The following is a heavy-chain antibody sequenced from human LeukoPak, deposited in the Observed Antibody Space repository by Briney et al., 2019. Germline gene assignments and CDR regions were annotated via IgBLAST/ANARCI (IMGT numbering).Heavy chain of an antibody. J-gene: IGHJ6*03. CDR3: ARVSRGVINYYYYYMDV. CDR1: GFTFSSYW. D-gene: IGHD3-10*01. CDR2: IKQDGSEK. V-gene: IGHV3-7*01. Sequence: PGGSLILSCAASGFTFSSYWMSWVRQAPGKGLEWVANIKQDGSEKYYVDSVKGRFTISRDNAKNSVYLQMNSLRAEDTAVYYCARVSRGVINYYYYYMDVWGKGTTVTVSS.